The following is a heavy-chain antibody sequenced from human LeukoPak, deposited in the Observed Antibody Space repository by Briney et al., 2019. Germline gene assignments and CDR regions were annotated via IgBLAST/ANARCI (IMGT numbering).Heavy chain of an antibody. CDR2: ISKSAVGM. CDR1: GFIFSDYA. J-gene: IGHJ4*02. CDR3: AKHNGWELHNYRFDY. V-gene: IGHV3-23*01. Sequence: GGSLRLSCAASGFIFSDYAMSWVRQAPGKGLEWVSTISKSAVGMFYADSVKGRFTISRDNSENTLYLQLSTLRAEDTAVYYCAKHNGWELHNYRFDYWGQGTLVTVSS. D-gene: IGHD1-26*01.